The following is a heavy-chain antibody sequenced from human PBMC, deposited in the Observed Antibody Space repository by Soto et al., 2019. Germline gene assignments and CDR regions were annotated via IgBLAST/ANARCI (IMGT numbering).Heavy chain of an antibody. V-gene: IGHV3-73*01. CDR2: IRTKVNTYAT. CDR3: TNRRDLGY. D-gene: IGHD3-16*02. J-gene: IGHJ4*02. Sequence: EVHLVESGGGLVQPGGSLKLSCAASGFIFSASDMHWVRQASGKGLEWVGRIRTKVNTYATTYAASVQGRFTISRDDSKSTAYLQMSSLKTEDTAVYYCTNRRDLGYWGQGTLVIVSS. CDR1: GFIFSASD.